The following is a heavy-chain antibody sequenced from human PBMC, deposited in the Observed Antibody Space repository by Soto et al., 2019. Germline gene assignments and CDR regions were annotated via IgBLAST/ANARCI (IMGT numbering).Heavy chain of an antibody. D-gene: IGHD3-10*01. V-gene: IGHV3-7*01. J-gene: IGHJ4*02. CDR3: ARAGYYYGSGSYLV. Sequence: SGGSLRLSCAASGFTFSSYWMSWVRQAPGKGLERVANIKQDGSEKYYVDSVKGRFTISRDNAKNSLYLQMNSLRAEDTAVYYCARAGYYYGSGSYLVWGQGTLVTVSS. CDR2: IKQDGSEK. CDR1: GFTFSSYW.